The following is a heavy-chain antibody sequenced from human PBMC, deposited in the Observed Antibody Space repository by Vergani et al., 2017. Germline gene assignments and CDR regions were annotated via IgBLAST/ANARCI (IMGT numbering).Heavy chain of an antibody. J-gene: IGHJ4*02. V-gene: IGHV1-2*02. CDR1: GYTFTGYY. D-gene: IGHD3-10*01. CDR3: ARVGGSGGYYAPSAYYFDY. CDR2: INPNSGGT. Sequence: QVQLVQSGAEVKKPGASVKVSCKASGYTFTGYYMHWVRQAPGQGLEWMGWINPNSGGTNYAQKFQGRVTMTRDTSISTAYMELGRLDTDDTAVYYCARVGGSGGYYAPSAYYFDYWGQGTLVTVSS.